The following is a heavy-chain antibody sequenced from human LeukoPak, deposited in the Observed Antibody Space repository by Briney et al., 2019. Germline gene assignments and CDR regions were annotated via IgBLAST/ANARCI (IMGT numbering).Heavy chain of an antibody. CDR1: GFTFSSYA. J-gene: IGHJ4*02. Sequence: GGSLRLSCAASGFTFSSYAMSWVRQAPGKGLEWVSAISVSGGSTYYADSVKGRFTISRDNSKNTLYLQMNSLRAEDTAVYYCARHRSSWLIDYWGQGTLVTVSS. CDR2: ISVSGGST. CDR3: ARHRSSWLIDY. D-gene: IGHD6-6*01. V-gene: IGHV3-23*01.